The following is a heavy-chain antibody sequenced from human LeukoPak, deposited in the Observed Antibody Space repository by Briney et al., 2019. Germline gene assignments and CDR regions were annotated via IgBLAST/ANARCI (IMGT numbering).Heavy chain of an antibody. D-gene: IGHD3-22*01. CDR3: ARGYYDSSGYYEEDAFDN. CDR1: GFTVSSNY. J-gene: IGHJ3*02. V-gene: IGHV3-53*01. CDR2: IYSGGST. Sequence: GGSLRLSCAASGFTVSSNYMSWVRQAPGKGLEWVSVIYSGGSTYYADSAKGRFTISRDNSKNTLYLQMNSLRAEDTAVYYCARGYYDSSGYYEEDAFDNWGQGTMVTVSS.